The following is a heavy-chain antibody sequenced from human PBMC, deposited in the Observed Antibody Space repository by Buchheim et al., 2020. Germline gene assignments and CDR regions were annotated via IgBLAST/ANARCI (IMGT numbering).Heavy chain of an antibody. J-gene: IGHJ4*02. Sequence: EVQLVESGGGLVQPGGSLRLSCVASGFTFSNYNMNWVRQAPGKGLEWVSYISSSSSSIYYADSVKGRFTSSRDNAKSSLYLQMNSLRDADTAVYYCVAAGNWGQGTL. D-gene: IGHD6-13*01. CDR3: VAAGN. CDR1: GFTFSNYN. V-gene: IGHV3-48*02. CDR2: ISSSSSSI.